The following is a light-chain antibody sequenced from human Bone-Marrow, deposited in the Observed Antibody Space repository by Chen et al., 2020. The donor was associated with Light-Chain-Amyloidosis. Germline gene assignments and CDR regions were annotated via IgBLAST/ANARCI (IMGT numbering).Light chain of an antibody. CDR1: QSISSTY. J-gene: IGKJ4*01. CDR3: QQYSTSPLT. CDR2: GVS. Sequence: EIVLTQSPGTLSLSLGDRATLSCRTSQSISSTYLAWYQQKPGQAPRLLIYGVSSRATGIADRFSGSGSGTDFTLTISRLEPEDFAVYYCQQYSTSPLTFGGGTKVEIK. V-gene: IGKV3-20*01.